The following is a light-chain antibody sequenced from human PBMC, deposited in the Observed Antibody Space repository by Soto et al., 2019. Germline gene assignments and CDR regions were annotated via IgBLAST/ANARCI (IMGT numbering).Light chain of an antibody. CDR1: QRVSNNF. Sequence: VVLTQFPGTLSLSPGETATLSCGASQRVSNNFLGWYQQKPGLPPRLLIYDATSRAIGIPERFSGRGSGTHFTLNIRRLEPEHFAVYCCQQYGNTPWTFGQGTKVE. V-gene: IGKV3D-20*01. J-gene: IGKJ1*01. CDR2: DAT. CDR3: QQYGNTPWT.